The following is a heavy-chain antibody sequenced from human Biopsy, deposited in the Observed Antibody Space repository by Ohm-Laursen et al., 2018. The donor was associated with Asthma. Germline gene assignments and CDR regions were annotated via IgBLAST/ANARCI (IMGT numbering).Heavy chain of an antibody. CDR1: GFSFDDCA. CDR2: ISWDSGNI. Sequence: SLRLSCAATGFSFDDCAMHWVRQAPGKGLEWVSSISWDSGNIDYAVSVKGRFTISRDNAKNSLYLQMQSLRPEDTAFYYCAKSADYYDSTDYLDFWGRGTLVTVSS. D-gene: IGHD3-22*01. V-gene: IGHV3-9*01. J-gene: IGHJ4*01. CDR3: AKSADYYDSTDYLDF.